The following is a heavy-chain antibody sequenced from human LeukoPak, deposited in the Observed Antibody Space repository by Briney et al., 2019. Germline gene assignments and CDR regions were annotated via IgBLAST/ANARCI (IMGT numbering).Heavy chain of an antibody. Sequence: GRSLRLSCAASGFTFSSYAMHWVRQAPGKVLEWVAVISYDGSNKYYADSGKGRFTISRDNSKNTLYLQMNSLRAEDTAVYYCARGWCDARCSGYLDAFDIWGQGTMVTVSS. CDR3: ARGWCDARCSGYLDAFDI. CDR1: GFTFSSYA. V-gene: IGHV3-30*04. D-gene: IGHD3-22*01. CDR2: ISYDGSNK. J-gene: IGHJ3*02.